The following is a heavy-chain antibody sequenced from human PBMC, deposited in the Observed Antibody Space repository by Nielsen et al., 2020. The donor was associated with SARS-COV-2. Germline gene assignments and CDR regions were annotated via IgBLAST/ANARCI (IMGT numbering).Heavy chain of an antibody. CDR1: GYRFTSYW. V-gene: IGHV5-51*01. Sequence: GGSLRLSCKSSGYRFTSYWIGWVRQMPGKGLEWMGIIYPGDSDTRYSPSFQGQVTISADKSISTAYLRWSSLKASDTAMYYCAATRYYDSSGPPSGMDVWGQGTTVTVSS. D-gene: IGHD3-22*01. J-gene: IGHJ6*02. CDR2: IYPGDSDT. CDR3: AATRYYDSSGPPSGMDV.